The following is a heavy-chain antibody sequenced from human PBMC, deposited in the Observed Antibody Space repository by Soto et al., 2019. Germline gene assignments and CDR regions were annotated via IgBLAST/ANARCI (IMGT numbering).Heavy chain of an antibody. V-gene: IGHV3-21*01. J-gene: IGHJ4*02. CDR3: ARDQEWCSGGSCYLTPDY. Sequence: GGSLRLSCPTSGVTVSSYSLNCVRHAPGKGLEWVSSIISSISYIYYADSVTGRFTISRDNAKNSLYLKLNSLRAEHTAVYYCARDQEWCSGGSCYLTPDYWGQGTLVTVSS. CDR2: IISSISYI. CDR1: GVTVSSYS. D-gene: IGHD2-15*01.